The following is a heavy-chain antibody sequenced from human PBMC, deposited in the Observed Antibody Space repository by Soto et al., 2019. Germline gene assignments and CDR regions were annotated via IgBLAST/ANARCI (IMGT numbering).Heavy chain of an antibody. D-gene: IGHD7-27*01. CDR3: ARRSGSCFDY. CDR1: GGSISSYY. CDR2: IYYSGST. Sequence: SETLSLTCTVSGGSISSYYWSWFRQPPGKGLEWIGYIYYSGSTNYNPSLKSRVTISVDTSKNQFSLKLSSVTAADTAVYYCARRSGSCFDYWGQGTLVTVSS. V-gene: IGHV4-59*08. J-gene: IGHJ4*02.